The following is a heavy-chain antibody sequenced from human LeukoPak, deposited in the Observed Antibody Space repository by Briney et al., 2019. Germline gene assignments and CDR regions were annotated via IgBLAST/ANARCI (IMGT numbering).Heavy chain of an antibody. J-gene: IGHJ6*03. V-gene: IGHV4-59*08. CDR1: GGSISSYY. Sequence: SETLSLTCTASGGSISSYYWSWIRQPPGKGLEWIGYIYYSGSTNYNPSLKSRVTISVDTSKNQFSLKLSSVTAADTAVYYCARLGKTTVSSYYYYYYYMDVWGKGTTVTVSS. D-gene: IGHD4-11*01. CDR2: IYYSGST. CDR3: ARLGKTTVSSYYYYYYYMDV.